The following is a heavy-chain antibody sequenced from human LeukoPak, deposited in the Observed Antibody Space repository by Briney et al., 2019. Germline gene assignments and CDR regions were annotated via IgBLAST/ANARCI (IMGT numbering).Heavy chain of an antibody. V-gene: IGHV4-61*01. D-gene: IGHD1-26*01. CDR1: GGSISSGSYY. J-gene: IGHJ6*02. Sequence: SQTLSLTCTVSGGSISSGSYYWSWIRQPPGKGLEWIGYIYYSGSTNYNPSLKSRVTISVDTSKNQFSLKLSSVTAADTAVYYCARDMGLYGMDVWGQGTTVTVSS. CDR3: ARDMGLYGMDV. CDR2: IYYSGST.